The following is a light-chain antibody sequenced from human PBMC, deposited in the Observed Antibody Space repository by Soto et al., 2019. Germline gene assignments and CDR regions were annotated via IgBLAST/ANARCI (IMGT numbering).Light chain of an antibody. V-gene: IGKV3D-15*01. CDR2: GAS. CDR3: QQYNNWPAIT. CDR1: QSVRSN. J-gene: IGKJ5*01. Sequence: EIVLTQSPGTLSLSPGERATLSFSASQSVRSNLAWYHQRPGQAPRLLIYGASSRATGIPARFSGSGSGTEFTLTISSLQSEDFAVYYCQQYNNWPAITFGQGTRLEI.